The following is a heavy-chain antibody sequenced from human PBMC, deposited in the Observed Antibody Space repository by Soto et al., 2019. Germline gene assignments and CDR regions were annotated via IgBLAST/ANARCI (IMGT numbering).Heavy chain of an antibody. CDR1: GYTFTTYD. D-gene: IGHD2-21*01. J-gene: IGHJ5*02. CDR3: VRGGFLSHDHVIIAPATLGFDP. Sequence: QVQLMQSGAEVKKPGASVKVSCKASGYTFTTYDINWVRQAPGQGPEWMGWRNPNRTNTGYAEKFQGRLTMTRDTPISTAYMELSSLRYDDTAVYYCVRGGFLSHDHVIIAPATLGFDPWGQGTLVTVSS. V-gene: IGHV1-8*01. CDR2: RNPNRTNT.